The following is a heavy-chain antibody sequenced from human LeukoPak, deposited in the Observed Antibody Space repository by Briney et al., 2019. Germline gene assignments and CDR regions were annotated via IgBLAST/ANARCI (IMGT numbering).Heavy chain of an antibody. CDR2: ISSNGGST. J-gene: IGHJ1*01. V-gene: IGHV3-64*01. CDR1: GITCSSYG. Sequence: PGGSLRLSCVASGITCSSYGMNWVRQAPGKGLEYVSAISSNGGSTNYANSVKGRFTISRDNSKNTLYLQMGSLRTEDMAVYYCARVPSGWYGYWGQGTLVTVSS. CDR3: ARVPSGWYGY. D-gene: IGHD6-19*01.